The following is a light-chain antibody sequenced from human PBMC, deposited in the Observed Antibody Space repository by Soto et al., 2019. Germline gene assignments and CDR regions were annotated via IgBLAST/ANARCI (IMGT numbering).Light chain of an antibody. V-gene: IGKV3D-15*01. CDR1: QSVNSN. CDR3: QQFRSYPLT. CDR2: GAS. Sequence: EIVMTQSPATLSVSPGERATLSCRASQSVNSNLAWYQQKPGQAPRLLIYGASTRATGIPDRFSGGGSGTDFTLTISRLEPEDFAVYYSQQFRSYPLTFGGGTKVDIK. J-gene: IGKJ4*01.